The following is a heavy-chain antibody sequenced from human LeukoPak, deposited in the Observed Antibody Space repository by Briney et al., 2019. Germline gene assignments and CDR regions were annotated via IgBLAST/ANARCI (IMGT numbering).Heavy chain of an antibody. J-gene: IGHJ4*02. V-gene: IGHV4-39*01. CDR3: ARLYSRVGPFDY. D-gene: IGHD5-18*01. CDR2: IYYSGST. Sequence: PSETLSLTCTVSGGSIGSGTYYWGWIRQSPGKGLEWIGSIYYSGSTNYNPSLKSRVTISVDTSKNQFSLKLSSVTAADTAVYYCARLYSRVGPFDYWGQGTLVTVSS. CDR1: GGSIGSGTYY.